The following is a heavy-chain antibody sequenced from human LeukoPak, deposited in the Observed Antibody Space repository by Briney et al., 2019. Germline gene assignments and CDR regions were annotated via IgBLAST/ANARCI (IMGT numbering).Heavy chain of an antibody. J-gene: IGHJ5*01. Sequence: TGGSLRLSCAASGSTFNSYWIHWVRQVPGKGLVWVSRINGDGSSTAYADSVKGRFTISRDNAKNTLYLQMNSLRAEDTAVYYCAREKGSSNYDSWGQGTLVTVSS. CDR2: INGDGSST. V-gene: IGHV3-74*03. CDR1: GSTFNSYW. CDR3: AREKGSSNYDS. D-gene: IGHD4-11*01.